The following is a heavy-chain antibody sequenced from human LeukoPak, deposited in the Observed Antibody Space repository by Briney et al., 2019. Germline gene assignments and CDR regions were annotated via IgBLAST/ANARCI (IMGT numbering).Heavy chain of an antibody. CDR2: ISSSSSTI. CDR1: GFTFSSYS. J-gene: IGHJ4*02. V-gene: IGHV3-48*04. CDR3: ARDGPNYDILSFDY. Sequence: GGSLRLSCAASGFTFSSYSMNWVRQAPGKGLEWVSYISSSSSTIYYADSVKGRFTISRDNAKNSLYLQMNSLRAEDTAVYYCARDGPNYDILSFDYWGQGTLVTVSS. D-gene: IGHD3-9*01.